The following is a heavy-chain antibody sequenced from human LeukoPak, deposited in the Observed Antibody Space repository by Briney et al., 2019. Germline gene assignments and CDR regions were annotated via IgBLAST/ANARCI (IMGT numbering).Heavy chain of an antibody. CDR2: INHSGST. Sequence: SETLSLTCAVYGGSFSGYYWSWIRQPPGKGLEWIWEINHSGSTNYNPSLKSRVTISVDTSKNQFSLKLSSVTAADTAVYYCARGYYYDSSGYYWKWGQGTLVTVSS. J-gene: IGHJ4*02. V-gene: IGHV4-34*01. CDR1: GGSFSGYY. CDR3: ARGYYYDSSGYYWK. D-gene: IGHD3-22*01.